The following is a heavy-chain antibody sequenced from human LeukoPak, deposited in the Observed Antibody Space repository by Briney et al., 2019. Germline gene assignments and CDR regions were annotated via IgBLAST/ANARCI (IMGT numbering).Heavy chain of an antibody. D-gene: IGHD6-19*01. CDR2: IYYSGST. V-gene: IGHV4-39*01. Sequence: PSETLSLTCTVSGGSISSSSYYWGWIRQPPGKGLEWIGSIYYSGSTYYNPSLTSRVTISVDTSKNQFSLKLSSVTAADTAVYYCARREATFSSGWFHFDYWGQGTLVTVSS. CDR3: ARREATFSSGWFHFDY. J-gene: IGHJ4*02. CDR1: GGSISSSSYY.